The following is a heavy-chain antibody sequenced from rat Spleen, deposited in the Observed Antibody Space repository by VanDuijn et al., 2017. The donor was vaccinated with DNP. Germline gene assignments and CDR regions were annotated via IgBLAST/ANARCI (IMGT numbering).Heavy chain of an antibody. CDR2: IIYDGSDT. CDR3: ASRPPPTRGPFDY. D-gene: IGHD1-4*01. V-gene: IGHV5-7*01. J-gene: IGHJ2*01. Sequence: EVQLVESGGGLVQPGRSLKLSCAASGFTFRNYDMAWVRQAPKKGLEWVATIIYDGSDTYYRDSVKGRFTISRDNAKSTLYLQMDSLRSEDTATYYCASRPPPTRGPFDYWGQGVTVTVSS. CDR1: GFTFRNYD.